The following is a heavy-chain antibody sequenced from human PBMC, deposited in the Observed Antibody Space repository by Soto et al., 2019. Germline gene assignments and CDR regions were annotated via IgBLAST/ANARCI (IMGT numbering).Heavy chain of an antibody. J-gene: IGHJ3*02. Sequence: PSETLSLTCTVPGGSISSSSYYWGWIRQPPGKGLEWIGSIYYSGSTYYNPSLKSRVTISVDTSKNQFSLKLSSVTAADTAVYYCARRCGGSCSYDDAFDIWGQGTMVTFSS. CDR2: IYYSGST. D-gene: IGHD2-15*01. V-gene: IGHV4-39*01. CDR1: GGSISSSSYY. CDR3: ARRCGGSCSYDDAFDI.